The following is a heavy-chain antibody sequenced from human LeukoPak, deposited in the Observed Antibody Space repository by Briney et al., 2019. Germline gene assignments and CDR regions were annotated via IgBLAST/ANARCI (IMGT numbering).Heavy chain of an antibody. CDR3: ARDNPPDY. J-gene: IGHJ4*02. Sequence: GGSLRLSCAASGFTFSSYAMSWVRQAPGKGLEWVSAISGSGGSTYYADSVKGRFTISRDNAKNSLYLQLNSLRAEDTALYYCARDNPPDYWGQGTLVTVSS. CDR1: GFTFSSYA. CDR2: ISGSGGST. V-gene: IGHV3-23*01.